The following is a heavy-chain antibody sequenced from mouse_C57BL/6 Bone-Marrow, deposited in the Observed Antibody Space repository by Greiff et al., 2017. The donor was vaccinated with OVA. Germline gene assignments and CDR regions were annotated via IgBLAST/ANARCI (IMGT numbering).Heavy chain of an antibody. J-gene: IGHJ2*01. Sequence: QVQLQQSGAELARPGASVKLSCKASGYTFTSYGISWVKQRTGQGLEWIGEIYPRSGNTYYNEKFKGKATLTADKSSSTAYMELRSLTSEDSAVYFCARWGGLRRGNYFDYWGQGTTLTVSS. D-gene: IGHD2-4*01. CDR2: IYPRSGNT. CDR1: GYTFTSYG. CDR3: ARWGGLRRGNYFDY. V-gene: IGHV1-81*01.